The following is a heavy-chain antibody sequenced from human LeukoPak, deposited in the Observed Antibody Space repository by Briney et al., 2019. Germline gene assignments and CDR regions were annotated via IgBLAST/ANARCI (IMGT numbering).Heavy chain of an antibody. V-gene: IGHV3-21*01. Sequence: GGSLRLSCAASGFTFSSYSMNWVRQAPGKGLEWVSSIGSSSSYIYSADSVKGRFTISRDNAKNSLFLQMNSLRDEDTAVYYCVREGLECSGSSCQRAAFDYWGQGTLVTVSS. J-gene: IGHJ4*02. D-gene: IGHD2-2*01. CDR1: GFTFSSYS. CDR2: IGSSSSYI. CDR3: VREGLECSGSSCQRAAFDY.